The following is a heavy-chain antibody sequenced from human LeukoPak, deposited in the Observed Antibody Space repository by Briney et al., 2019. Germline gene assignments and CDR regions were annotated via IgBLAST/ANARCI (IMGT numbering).Heavy chain of an antibody. CDR3: ARSPLTDSRFDP. D-gene: IGHD2-15*01. V-gene: IGHV3-11*01. CDR2: ISRSGSTI. J-gene: IGHJ5*02. Sequence: PGGSLRLSCAASGCTFSDYYMSWLRQAPGKGLEWVSNISRSGSTIYYADSVKGRFTISRDNAKNSLYLQMNSLRAEDTAVYYCARSPLTDSRFDPWGQGTLVIVSS. CDR1: GCTFSDYY.